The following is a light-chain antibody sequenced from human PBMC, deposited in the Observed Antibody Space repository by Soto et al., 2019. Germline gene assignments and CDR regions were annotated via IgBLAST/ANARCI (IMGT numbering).Light chain of an antibody. Sequence: QSLLTQPTSVSVSPGHSIAISCTGNPNDIGTYDYVSCYQQHPDKAPRLRIFGIRNRPPKISSRFSGSKSGLTASLTISGIQPEDEADYYCSSITTTRLYGFGSGPKVTVL. CDR2: GIR. J-gene: IGLJ1*01. CDR1: PNDIGTYDY. CDR3: SSITTTRLYG. V-gene: IGLV2-14*03.